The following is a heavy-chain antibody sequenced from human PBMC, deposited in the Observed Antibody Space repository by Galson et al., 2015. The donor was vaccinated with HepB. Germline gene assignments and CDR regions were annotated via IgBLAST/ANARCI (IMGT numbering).Heavy chain of an antibody. D-gene: IGHD3-22*01. Sequence: SLRLSCAASGFTVSSNYMSWVRQAPGKGLEWVSVIYSGGSTYYADSVKGRFTISRDNSKNTLYLQMNSLRAEDTAVYYCARAGSRHDSSGYYYPDDAFDIWGQGTMVTVSS. CDR1: GFTVSSNY. J-gene: IGHJ3*02. CDR3: ARAGSRHDSSGYYYPDDAFDI. CDR2: IYSGGST. V-gene: IGHV3-53*01.